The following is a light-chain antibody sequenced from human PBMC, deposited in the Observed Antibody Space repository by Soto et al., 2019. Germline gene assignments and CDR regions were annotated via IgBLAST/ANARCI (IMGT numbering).Light chain of an antibody. J-gene: IGKJ2*01. V-gene: IGKV3-15*01. CDR1: QSVSSN. Sequence: EVLMTQSPATLSGSPGERATLSCRASQSVSSNLAWYQQKPGQPPRLLIHGTSTRATGIPARFSGSGFGTEFTLTISSLQSEDFAVYYCQEYNYWPRYTFGQGTKLEIK. CDR3: QEYNYWPRYT. CDR2: GTS.